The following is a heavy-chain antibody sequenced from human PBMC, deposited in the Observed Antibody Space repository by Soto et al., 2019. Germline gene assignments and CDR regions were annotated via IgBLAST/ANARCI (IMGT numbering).Heavy chain of an antibody. CDR3: AKAIAAAGTDY. Sequence: PGGSLRLSCAASGFTFSSYWMSWVRQAPGKGLEWVADIKHDGSDKYYVDSVKGRFTISRDNSKNSLYLQMNSLRAEDTAVYYCAKAIAAAGTDYWGQGTLVTVSS. D-gene: IGHD6-13*01. J-gene: IGHJ4*02. V-gene: IGHV3-7*01. CDR1: GFTFSSYW. CDR2: IKHDGSDK.